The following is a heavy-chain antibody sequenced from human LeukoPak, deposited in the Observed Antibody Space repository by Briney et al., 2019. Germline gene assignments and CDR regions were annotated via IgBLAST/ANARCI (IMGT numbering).Heavy chain of an antibody. CDR1: GYTLTELS. CDR2: FDPEDGET. CDR3: ATKRGIDGDYSSVWFDP. Sequence: GASVKVSCKVSGYTLTELSMHWVRQAPGKGLEWMGGFDPEDGETIYAQKFQGRVTMTEDTSTDTAYMELSSLRSEDTAVYYCATKRGIDGDYSSVWFDPWGQGTLVTVSS. D-gene: IGHD4-4*01. V-gene: IGHV1-24*01. J-gene: IGHJ5*02.